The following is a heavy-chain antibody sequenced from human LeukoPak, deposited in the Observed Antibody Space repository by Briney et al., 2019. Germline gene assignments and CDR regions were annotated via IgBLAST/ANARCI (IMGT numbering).Heavy chain of an antibody. V-gene: IGHV3-30-3*01. J-gene: IGHJ3*02. CDR1: GFTFSRYA. CDR2: ISYGGSNK. Sequence: PGGSLRLSFAASGFTFSRYAMYWVRQTPGKGLEWVAVISYGGSNKYYADSVKGRFTISRDNSKNTLYLQMNSLRADDTAVYYCATGIGYDAFDIWGQGTMVTVSS. CDR3: ATGIGYDAFDI. D-gene: IGHD1-1*01.